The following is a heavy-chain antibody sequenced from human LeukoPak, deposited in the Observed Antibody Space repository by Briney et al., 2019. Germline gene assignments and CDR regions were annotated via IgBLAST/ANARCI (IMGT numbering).Heavy chain of an antibody. CDR3: ARSIPYGTTWYGRSDY. CDR1: GFPFSSYS. Sequence: GGSLRLSCAASGFPFSSYSMTWVRQAPGKGLEWVANIKPDGTTKFYVDSVKGRYTISRDNALNSLYLQMNSLRAEDTAIYYCARSIPYGTTWYGRSDYWGQGTLVTVSS. D-gene: IGHD6-13*01. J-gene: IGHJ4*02. V-gene: IGHV3-7*03. CDR2: IKPDGTTK.